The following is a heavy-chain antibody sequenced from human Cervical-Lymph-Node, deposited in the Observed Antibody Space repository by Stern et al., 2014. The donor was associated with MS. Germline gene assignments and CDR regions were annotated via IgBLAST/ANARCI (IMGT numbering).Heavy chain of an antibody. V-gene: IGHV2-5*02. CDR1: GFSVATAGVG. Sequence: QITLKESGPTLVKPTQTVTLTCTLSGFSVATAGVGVGWIRQPPGKALEWLALLFWGDDKLYSPSLKNRLTIIKDPSKNQVVLTMTNVDPVDTATYYCAHSRVKYCRGGTCYSSLFDYWGQGTLVTVSS. CDR2: LFWGDDK. J-gene: IGHJ4*02. CDR3: AHSRVKYCRGGTCYSSLFDY. D-gene: IGHD2-15*01.